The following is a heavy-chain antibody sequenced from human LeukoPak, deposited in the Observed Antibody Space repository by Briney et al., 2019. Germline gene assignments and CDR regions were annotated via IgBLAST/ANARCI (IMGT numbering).Heavy chain of an antibody. J-gene: IGHJ3*02. D-gene: IGHD5-12*01. V-gene: IGHV1-2*02. Sequence: ASVKVSCKASGYTFTGYYMHWVRPAPGQGLEWMGWINPNSGGTNYAQKFQGRVTMTRDTSISTAYMELSRLRSDDTAVYYCARAGGNSGYELGAFDIWGQGTMVTVSS. CDR2: INPNSGGT. CDR3: ARAGGNSGYELGAFDI. CDR1: GYTFTGYY.